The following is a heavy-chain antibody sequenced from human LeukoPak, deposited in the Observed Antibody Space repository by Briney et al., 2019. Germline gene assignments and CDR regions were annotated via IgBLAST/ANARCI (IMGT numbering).Heavy chain of an antibody. CDR2: IYYSGST. CDR1: GDSISSRLYY. V-gene: IGHV4-39*01. CDR3: ARLYTRGPTEYFQH. J-gene: IGHJ1*01. D-gene: IGHD2-2*01. Sequence: PSETLSLTCGVSGDSISSRLYYWAWIRQPPGKGLEWIASIYYSGSTYYNPSLKSRVTISIDTAKNQFSLRLNSVAAADTAVYYCARLYTRGPTEYFQHWGQGTLVTVSS.